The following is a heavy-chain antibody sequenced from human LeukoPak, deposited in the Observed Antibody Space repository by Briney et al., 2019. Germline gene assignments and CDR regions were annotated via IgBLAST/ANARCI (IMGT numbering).Heavy chain of an antibody. Sequence: PGGSLRLSCAASGFTFSTYNMNWVRQAPGKGLEWVSSISSSSDYIYYADSVKGRFTISRDNAKNSLYLQMKSLRTEDTAVYYCARGKTSQNIVTRKTYNWFDPWGQGTLVTVSS. V-gene: IGHV3-21*01. CDR1: GFTFSTYN. D-gene: IGHD2/OR15-2a*01. CDR3: ARGKTSQNIVTRKTYNWFDP. CDR2: ISSSSDYI. J-gene: IGHJ5*02.